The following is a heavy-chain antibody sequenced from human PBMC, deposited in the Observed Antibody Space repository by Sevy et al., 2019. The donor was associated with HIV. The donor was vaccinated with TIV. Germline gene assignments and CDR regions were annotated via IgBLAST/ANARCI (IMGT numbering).Heavy chain of an antibody. CDR2: IRISGGNT. Sequence: GGSLRLSCAASGFTFSNYAMSWVRQAPGKGLEWVSSIRISGGNTYYADSVKGRFTISRDNSKNTLYLQMNTLRAEDTAVYYCAKEWTQLSDWYGELDYWGQGSLVTVSS. V-gene: IGHV3-23*01. J-gene: IGHJ4*02. CDR3: AKEWTQLSDWYGELDY. D-gene: IGHD6-19*01. CDR1: GFTFSNYA.